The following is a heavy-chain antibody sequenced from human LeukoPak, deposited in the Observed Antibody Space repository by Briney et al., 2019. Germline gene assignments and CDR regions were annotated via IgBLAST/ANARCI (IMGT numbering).Heavy chain of an antibody. J-gene: IGHJ3*02. CDR3: ARESRRYGPKIALGAFDI. Sequence: GGSLRLSCAASGFTFSSHWMSWVRQAPGKGLEWVANIKQDGSEKYYVDSVKGRFTISRDNAKNSLYLQMNSLRAEDTAVYYCARESRRYGPKIALGAFDIWGQGTMVTVSS. V-gene: IGHV3-7*03. CDR1: GFTFSSHW. CDR2: IKQDGSEK. D-gene: IGHD5-24*01.